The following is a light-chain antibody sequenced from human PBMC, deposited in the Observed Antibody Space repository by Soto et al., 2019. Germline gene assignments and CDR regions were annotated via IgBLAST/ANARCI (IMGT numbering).Light chain of an antibody. CDR2: AAS. J-gene: IGKJ4*01. V-gene: IGKV1-12*01. Sequence: DLQMTQSPSSVSASVGDRVTITCRASQAINNYVAWYQQKPGKAPNILIYAASTLQGGVPSRFSGSGSGTDFTLTISSLQPEDFATYFCQQTYDFPLAFGGGTKVEIK. CDR3: QQTYDFPLA. CDR1: QAINNY.